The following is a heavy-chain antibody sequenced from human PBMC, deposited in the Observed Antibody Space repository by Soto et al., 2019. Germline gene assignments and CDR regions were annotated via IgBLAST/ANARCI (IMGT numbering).Heavy chain of an antibody. D-gene: IGHD2-2*01. J-gene: IGHJ6*02. CDR3: AKGGTVVAQAASYGMDV. V-gene: IGHV3-23*01. CDR2: ISRSGGGS. CDR1: SSTFTSYA. Sequence: EVQLLESGGGLVEPGGSLRLSCASSSSTFTSYAMCWVRQAPGKGLEWVSGISRSGGGSYYADSVKGRFTISRDNAKRTLFLQMNSLRAEDTAVYYCAKGGTVVAQAASYGMDVWGQGTTVPVSS.